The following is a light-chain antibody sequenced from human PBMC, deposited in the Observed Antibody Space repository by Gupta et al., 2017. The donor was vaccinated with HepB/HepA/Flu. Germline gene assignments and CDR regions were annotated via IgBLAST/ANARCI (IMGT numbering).Light chain of an antibody. CDR1: EGVGDW. CDR2: RAT. Sequence: DIQMSQSPSTLSASVGDRVTITGRASEGVGDWVAWYQQKPGNAPKLLIYRATTLEIGVPSRFSGSRSGTEFTLTISSLQPDDFVIYYCQQVNAAPWTFGLGTKVDFK. CDR3: QQVNAAPWT. V-gene: IGKV1-5*03. J-gene: IGKJ1*01.